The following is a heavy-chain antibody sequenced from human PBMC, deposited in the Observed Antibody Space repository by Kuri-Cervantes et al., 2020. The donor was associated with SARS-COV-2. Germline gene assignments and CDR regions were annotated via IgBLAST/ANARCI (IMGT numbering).Heavy chain of an antibody. J-gene: IGHJ6*03. CDR2: VIPILGTA. V-gene: IGHV1-69*04. Sequence: SVKVSCKASGGTFSSYAISWVRQAPGQGLEWMGRVIPILGTANYAQKFQGRVTITADKSTSTAYMELSSLRSEDTAVYYCAREIYDFWSGSVNRYYYYYMDVWGKGTTVTVSS. CDR1: GGTFSSYA. D-gene: IGHD3-3*01. CDR3: AREIYDFWSGSVNRYYYYYMDV.